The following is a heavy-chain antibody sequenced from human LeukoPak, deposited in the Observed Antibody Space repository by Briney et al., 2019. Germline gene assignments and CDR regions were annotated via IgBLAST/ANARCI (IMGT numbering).Heavy chain of an antibody. D-gene: IGHD5-24*01. J-gene: IGHJ4*02. CDR1: GFTFSSYA. V-gene: IGHV3-30-3*01. CDR3: ARDTRRDGYNFGY. Sequence: GGSLRLSCAASGFTFSSYAMHWVRQAPGKGLEWVAVISYDGSNKYYADSVKGRFTISRDNSKNTLYLQMNSLRAEGTAVYYCARDTRRDGYNFGYWGQGTLVTVSS. CDR2: ISYDGSNK.